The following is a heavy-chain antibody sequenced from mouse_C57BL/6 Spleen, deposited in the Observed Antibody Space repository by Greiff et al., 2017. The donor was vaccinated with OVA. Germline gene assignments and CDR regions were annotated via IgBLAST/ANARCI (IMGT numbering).Heavy chain of an antibody. J-gene: IGHJ3*01. V-gene: IGHV1-9*01. CDR3: ARAYDYDSSDGGWFAY. D-gene: IGHD1-1*01. Sequence: VQVVESGAELMKPGASVKLSCKATGYTFTGYWIEWVKQRPGHGLEWIGEILPGSGSTNYNEKFKGKATFTADTSSNTAYMQLSSLTTEDAAIYYGARAYDYDSSDGGWFAYWGQGTLVTVSA. CDR2: ILPGSGST. CDR1: GYTFTGYW.